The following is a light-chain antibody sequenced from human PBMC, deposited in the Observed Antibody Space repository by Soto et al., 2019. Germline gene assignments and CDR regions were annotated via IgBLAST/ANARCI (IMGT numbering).Light chain of an antibody. CDR1: TSDVGGYNY. V-gene: IGLV2-14*01. J-gene: IGLJ1*01. CDR3: SSYTSSSTLV. CDR2: DVS. Sequence: QSLLTQPASVSGSPGQSLTISCPGTTSDVGGYNYVSWYQQHPGKAPKRMIYDVSTRPSGVSNRFSGSKSGNTASLTISGLQAEDEADYHCSSYTSSSTLVFGTGTKVTVL.